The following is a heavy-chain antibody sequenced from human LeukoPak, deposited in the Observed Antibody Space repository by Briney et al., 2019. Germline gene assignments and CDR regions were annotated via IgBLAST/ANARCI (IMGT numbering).Heavy chain of an antibody. CDR2: ISGSGTEI. J-gene: IGHJ4*02. Sequence: GGSLRLSCAASGFTFSNHWMHWVRQAPGKGLEWVSYISGSGTEIYYADSVKGRFTISRDNAKNALYLQMDSLSAEDTAVYYCARVSGTYYKGHFDYWSQGTLVTVSS. CDR1: GFTFSNHW. V-gene: IGHV3-21*01. CDR3: ARVSGTYYKGHFDY. D-gene: IGHD3-10*01.